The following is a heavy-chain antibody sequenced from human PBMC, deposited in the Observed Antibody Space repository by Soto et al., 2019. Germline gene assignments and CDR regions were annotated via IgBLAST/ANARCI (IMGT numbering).Heavy chain of an antibody. J-gene: IGHJ6*02. V-gene: IGHV4-30-4*01. D-gene: IGHD6-6*01. CDR2: TQYSGNT. CDR3: FRCVAAHPALLGMDL. Sequence: PSETLSLTCTVSGASISSNDYYWTCIRQPTGKGLEWIGNTQYSGNTYYNPSLNSRITISLDTSSNQFSLRLSSGTAADAAMYYCFRCVAAHPALLGMDLWGPGTPVTVSS. CDR1: GASISSNDYY.